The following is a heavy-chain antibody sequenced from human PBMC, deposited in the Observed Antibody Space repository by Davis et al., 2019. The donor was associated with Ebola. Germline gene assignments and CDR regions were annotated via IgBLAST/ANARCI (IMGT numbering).Heavy chain of an antibody. D-gene: IGHD2-2*02. Sequence: ASVKVSCKASGYTFTSYDINWVRQATGQGLEWMGWMNPNSGNTGYAQKFQGRVTMTRNTSISTAYMELSSLRSEDTAVYYCAKTELYDYYYYGMDVWGQGTTVTVSS. CDR2: MNPNSGNT. V-gene: IGHV1-8*01. CDR3: AKTELYDYYYYGMDV. J-gene: IGHJ6*02. CDR1: GYTFTSYD.